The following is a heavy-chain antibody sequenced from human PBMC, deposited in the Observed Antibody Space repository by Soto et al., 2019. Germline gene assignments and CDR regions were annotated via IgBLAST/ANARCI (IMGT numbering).Heavy chain of an antibody. J-gene: IGHJ5*02. CDR3: ARGQRALITYGPFDP. CDR2: FSGTGGYT. D-gene: IGHD4-17*01. CDR1: GFTLSNYA. Sequence: GGSLRLSCAASGFTLSNYAMSWVRQAPGKGLEWVSTFSGTGGYTYYTDSVKGRFTISRDESKNTLFLHMNSLRAADTAVYYCARGQRALITYGPFDPWGQGALVTVSS. V-gene: IGHV3-23*01.